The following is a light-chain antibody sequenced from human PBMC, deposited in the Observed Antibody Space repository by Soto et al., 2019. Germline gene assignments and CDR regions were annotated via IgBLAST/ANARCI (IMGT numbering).Light chain of an antibody. CDR3: QKRSNWPPP. J-gene: IGKJ2*01. Sequence: EIVLTQSPATLSLSPGERATLSCRASQSVSSYLAWYQQKPGQAPRLLIYDASNRATGIPARFSGSGSGTDFTLTISSLEPEDFAVYYCQKRSNWPPPFGQGTKLEIK. CDR2: DAS. CDR1: QSVSSY. V-gene: IGKV3-11*01.